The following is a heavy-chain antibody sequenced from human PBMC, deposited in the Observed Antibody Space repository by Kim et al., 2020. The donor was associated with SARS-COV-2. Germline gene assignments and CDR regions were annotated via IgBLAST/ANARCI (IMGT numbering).Heavy chain of an antibody. D-gene: IGHD1-1*01. CDR1: GFSFSSHW. CDR3: AREDTTDY. V-gene: IGHV3-7*03. J-gene: IGHJ4*02. CDR2: IKGDGGAK. Sequence: GGSLRLSCAASGFSFSSHWMSWVRQAPGKGLDWVASIKGDGGAKHYVDSVKGRFTISRDNAKNSLYLQMNSLRAEDTAVYYCAREDTTDYWGQGTLVTVS.